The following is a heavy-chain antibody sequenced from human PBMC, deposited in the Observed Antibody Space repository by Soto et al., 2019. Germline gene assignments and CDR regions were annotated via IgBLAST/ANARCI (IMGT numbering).Heavy chain of an antibody. Sequence: EVQLVESGGGLVQPGGSLRLSCAASGFTFSSYDMHWVRQATGKGLEWVSAIGTAGDTYYPGSVKGRFTISRENAKNSLYLQMNSLRAGDTDVYYCARAVVAARPYYMDVWGKGTTVTVSS. CDR3: ARAVVAARPYYMDV. D-gene: IGHD6-25*01. V-gene: IGHV3-13*01. CDR1: GFTFSSYD. CDR2: IGTAGDT. J-gene: IGHJ6*03.